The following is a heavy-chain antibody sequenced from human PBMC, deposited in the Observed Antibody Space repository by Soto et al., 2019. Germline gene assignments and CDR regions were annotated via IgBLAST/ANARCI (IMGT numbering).Heavy chain of an antibody. CDR1: GGSISSGGYY. D-gene: IGHD2-2*01. V-gene: IGHV4-31*03. CDR3: ASDRDASPYYGMDV. Sequence: PSETLSLTCTVSGGSISSGGYYWSWIRQHPGKGLEWIGYIYYSGSTYYNPSLKSRVTISVDTSKNQFSLKLSSVTAADTAVYYCASDRDASPYYGMDVWGQGTTVTVSS. CDR2: IYYSGST. J-gene: IGHJ6*02.